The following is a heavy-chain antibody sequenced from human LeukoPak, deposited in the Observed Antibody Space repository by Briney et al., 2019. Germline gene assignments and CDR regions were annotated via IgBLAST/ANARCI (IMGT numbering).Heavy chain of an antibody. CDR3: ARDYGDYYDSSGSAD. V-gene: IGHV1-2*02. CDR1: GYTFTSYD. J-gene: IGHJ4*02. Sequence: GASVKVSCKASGYTFTSYDINWVRQAPGQGLEWMGWINPNSGGTNYAQKFQGRVTMTRDTSISTAYMELSRLRSDDTAVYYCARDYGDYYDSSGSADWGQGTLVTVSS. D-gene: IGHD3-22*01. CDR2: INPNSGGT.